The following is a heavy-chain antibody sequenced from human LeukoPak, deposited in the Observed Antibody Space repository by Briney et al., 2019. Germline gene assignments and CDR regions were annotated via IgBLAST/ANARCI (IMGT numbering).Heavy chain of an antibody. CDR2: MNPNSGNT. CDR1: GYTFTSYD. J-gene: IGHJ5*02. D-gene: IGHD6-25*01. CDR3: ARGRGNSSVRFDP. Sequence: ASVKVSCKASGYTFTSYDINWVRQATGQGLEWMGWMNPNSGNTGYAQKFQGRVTMTRDMSTSTVYMELSSLRSEDTAVYYCARGRGNSSVRFDPWGQGTLVTVSS. V-gene: IGHV1-8*01.